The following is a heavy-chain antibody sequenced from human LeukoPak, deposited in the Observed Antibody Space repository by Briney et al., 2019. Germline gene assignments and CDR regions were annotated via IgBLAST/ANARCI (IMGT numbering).Heavy chain of an antibody. V-gene: IGHV3-7*01. J-gene: IGHJ4*02. CDR2: IKQDGSEK. Sequence: GGSLRLSCATSGFTFSSYWMSWVRQAPGKGLEWVAHIKQDGSEKYYVDSVKGRFTISRDNAKNSLYLQMNSLRAEDTAVYYCARDHCTNGVCYLRVFDYWGQGTLVTVSS. CDR1: GFTFSSYW. CDR3: ARDHCTNGVCYLRVFDY. D-gene: IGHD2-8*01.